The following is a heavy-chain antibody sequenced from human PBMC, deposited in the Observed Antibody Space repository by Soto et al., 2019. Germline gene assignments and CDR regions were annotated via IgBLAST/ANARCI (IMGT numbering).Heavy chain of an antibody. Sequence: ASVKVSCKAPGYTFTSYYMHWVRQAPGQGLEWMGIINPSGGSTSCAQKFQGRVTMTRDTSTSTVYMELSSLRSEDTAVYYCARDLGSYDFWSGYYTTDYYGMDVWG. CDR3: ARDLGSYDFWSGYYTTDYYGMDV. CDR2: INPSGGST. CDR1: GYTFTSYY. D-gene: IGHD3-3*01. V-gene: IGHV1-46*01. J-gene: IGHJ6*02.